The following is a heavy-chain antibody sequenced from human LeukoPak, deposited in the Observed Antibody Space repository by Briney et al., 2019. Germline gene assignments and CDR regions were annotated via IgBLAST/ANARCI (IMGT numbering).Heavy chain of an antibody. Sequence: PSETLSLTCTVSGYSISSGYYWGWIRQPPGKGLEWIGSIYHSGSTYYNPSLKSRVTISVDTSKNQFSLKLSSVTAADTAVYYCARDVWIWFGESTFDYWGQGTLVTVSS. CDR2: IYHSGST. D-gene: IGHD3-10*01. J-gene: IGHJ4*02. V-gene: IGHV4-38-2*02. CDR3: ARDVWIWFGESTFDY. CDR1: GYSISSGYY.